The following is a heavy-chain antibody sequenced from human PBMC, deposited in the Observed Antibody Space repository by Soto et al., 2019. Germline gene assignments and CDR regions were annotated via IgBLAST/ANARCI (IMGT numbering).Heavy chain of an antibody. V-gene: IGHV3-15*01. CDR2: IKSKTDGGTT. J-gene: IGHJ4*02. D-gene: IGHD2-15*01. CDR3: TTATIAGYFDY. CDR1: GFTLSNAW. Sequence: GGSLRLSCAASGFTLSNAWMSWVRQAPGKGLEWVGRIKSKTDGGTTDYAAPVKGRFTISRDDSKNTLYLQMNSLKTEDTAVYYCTTATIAGYFDYWGQGTLVTVSS.